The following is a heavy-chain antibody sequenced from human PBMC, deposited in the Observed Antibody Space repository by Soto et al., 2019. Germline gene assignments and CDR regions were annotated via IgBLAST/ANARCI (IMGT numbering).Heavy chain of an antibody. CDR1: GYTFTGYY. V-gene: IGHV1-2*02. Sequence: ASAKVSCKASGYTFTGYYMHWVRQAPGQGLEWMGWINPNSGGTNYAQKFQGRVTMTRDTSISTAYMELSRLRSDDTAVYYCARDPSPIAVAGQLGFDPWGQGTLVTVS. CDR3: ARDPSPIAVAGQLGFDP. D-gene: IGHD6-19*01. J-gene: IGHJ5*02. CDR2: INPNSGGT.